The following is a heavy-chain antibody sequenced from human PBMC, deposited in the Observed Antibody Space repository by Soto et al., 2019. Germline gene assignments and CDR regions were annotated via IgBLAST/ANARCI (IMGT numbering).Heavy chain of an antibody. CDR3: GASSSKRPVAGYYYGVDV. V-gene: IGHV1-18*04. D-gene: IGHD6-13*01. CDR1: GDPFPTYG. Sequence: XSVKVSCNAAGDPFPTYGIIWVRQAPGEGLEWMGWISAYSGDTNYAHKVQERVIMTTDTSTSTAYMELKSLRSDDTAVYYCGASSSKRPVAGYYYGVDVWGQGTTVTVSS. CDR2: ISAYSGDT. J-gene: IGHJ6*02.